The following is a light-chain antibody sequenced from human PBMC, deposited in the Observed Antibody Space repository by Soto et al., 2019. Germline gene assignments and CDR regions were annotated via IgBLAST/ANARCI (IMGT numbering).Light chain of an antibody. V-gene: IGLV4-69*01. CDR3: QAWGTGLGV. CDR1: SGHSSYA. CDR2: LKSDGSH. Sequence: QLVLTQSPSASASLGASVKLTCTLSSGHSSYAIAWHQQQPEKGPRYLMKLKSDGSHSKGDGIPDRFSGSSSGAERYLTISSLQSEDEADYYCQAWGTGLGVFGGGTKLTVL. J-gene: IGLJ2*01.